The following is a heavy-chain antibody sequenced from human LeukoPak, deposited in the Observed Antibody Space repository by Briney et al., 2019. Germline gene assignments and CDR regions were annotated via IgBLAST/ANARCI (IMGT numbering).Heavy chain of an antibody. CDR3: ATERPDSRVLGY. CDR2: ISYDGSNK. D-gene: IGHD3-10*01. J-gene: IGHJ4*02. CDR1: GFTFSSYG. V-gene: IGHV3-30*03. Sequence: PGGSLRLSCAASGFTFSSYGMHWVRQAPGKGLEWVAVISYDGSNKYYADSVKGRFTISRDNSKNTLYLQMNSLRAEDTAVYYCATERPDSRVLGYWGQGLVVTVSS.